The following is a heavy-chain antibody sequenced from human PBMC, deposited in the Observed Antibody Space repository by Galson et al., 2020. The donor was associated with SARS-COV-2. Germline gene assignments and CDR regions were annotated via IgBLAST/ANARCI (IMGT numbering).Heavy chain of an antibody. D-gene: IGHD6-19*01. V-gene: IGHV4-39*02. Sequence: ASETLSLTCTVSGGSILSNIYYWAWIRQPPGKGLEWIGSIHYSGSTYYNPSLKSRVTISADTSKNHLSLKLSSVTAADTAVYYCAKASLYSSGWDAFDIWGQGTMVTVSS. CDR3: AKASLYSSGWDAFDI. CDR1: GGSILSNIYY. J-gene: IGHJ3*02. CDR2: IHYSGST.